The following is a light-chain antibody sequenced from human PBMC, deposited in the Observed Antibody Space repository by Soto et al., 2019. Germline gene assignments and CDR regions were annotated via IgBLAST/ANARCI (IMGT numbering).Light chain of an antibody. CDR1: QSIGRF. J-gene: IGKJ4*01. V-gene: IGKV1-39*01. Sequence: DIQMTQSPSSLSASVGDRVTVTCRASQSIGRFLNWYQQGTGKAPKLLISDAASLQSGVPSRFGGSGSGTDFALTISSLQPEDFATYYCQQSYTIPITFGGGTKVEIK. CDR3: QQSYTIPIT. CDR2: DAA.